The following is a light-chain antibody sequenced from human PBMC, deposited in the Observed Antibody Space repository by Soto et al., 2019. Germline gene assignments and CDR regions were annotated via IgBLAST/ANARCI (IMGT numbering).Light chain of an antibody. CDR3: QQSYSTLGT. Sequence: DIQMTQSPSSLSASVGDRVTITCRASQSISSYLNWYQQKPGKAPNLLIYAASSLQSGVPSRFSGSGSGTDFTLTISSLQPEDFATYYLQQSYSTLGTFGQGTKVEIK. V-gene: IGKV1-39*01. J-gene: IGKJ1*01. CDR2: AAS. CDR1: QSISSY.